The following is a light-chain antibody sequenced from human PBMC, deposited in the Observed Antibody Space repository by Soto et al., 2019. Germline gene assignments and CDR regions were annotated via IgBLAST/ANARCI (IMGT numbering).Light chain of an antibody. CDR1: QSVSSY. CDR3: QQRSNWPPLT. CDR2: DAS. V-gene: IGKV3-11*01. J-gene: IGKJ4*01. Sequence: EIVLTQSPATLSLSPGERATLSCSASQSVSSYLAWYQQKPGQAPRLLIYDASNRAPGIPARFSGSGSGTDFTLTISSLEPEDFAVYYCQQRSNWPPLTFGGGTKVEIK.